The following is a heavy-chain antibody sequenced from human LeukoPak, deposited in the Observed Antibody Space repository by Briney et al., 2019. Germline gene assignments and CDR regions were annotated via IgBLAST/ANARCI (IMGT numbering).Heavy chain of an antibody. CDR3: SRGRRDGYTGPWYFDL. CDR1: GGSFSGYY. D-gene: IGHD5-24*01. CDR2: INYSGST. V-gene: IGHV4-34*01. Sequence: SETLSLTCAVYGGSFSGYYWSWIRQRPGKGLEWIGEINYSGSTNYNPSLESRVTISVDTSKNQFSLRLSSVTAADTAVYYCSRGRRDGYTGPWYFDLWGRGTLVTVSS. J-gene: IGHJ2*01.